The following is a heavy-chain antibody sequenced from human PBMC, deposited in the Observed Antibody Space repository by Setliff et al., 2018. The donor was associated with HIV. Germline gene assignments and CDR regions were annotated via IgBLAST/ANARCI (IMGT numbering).Heavy chain of an antibody. CDR1: GYAFNTYW. D-gene: IGHD3-10*01. J-gene: IGHJ5*01. CDR3: AKAGGDS. Sequence: PGESLKISCRASGYAFNTYWIDWVRQMPGKGLEWMGTIYPTDSDTKYSPSFQGRVSISADRSIGTAYLQWSSLTASDTAIYYCAKAGGDSWGQGTLVTVSS. CDR2: IYPTDSDT. V-gene: IGHV5-51*01.